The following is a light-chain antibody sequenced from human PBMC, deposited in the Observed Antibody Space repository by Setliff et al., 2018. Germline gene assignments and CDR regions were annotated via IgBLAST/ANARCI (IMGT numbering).Light chain of an antibody. J-gene: IGLJ1*01. Sequence: QSALAQPASVSGSPGQSITISCSGTTSDIGTYNYVSWYQQYPGKAPKLVIYDVSNRPSGVSNRFSGSKSGNTASLTISGLQAEDEADYYCYSYTASTSYVFGTGTK. CDR1: TSDIGTYNY. CDR3: YSYTASTSYV. V-gene: IGLV2-14*01. CDR2: DVS.